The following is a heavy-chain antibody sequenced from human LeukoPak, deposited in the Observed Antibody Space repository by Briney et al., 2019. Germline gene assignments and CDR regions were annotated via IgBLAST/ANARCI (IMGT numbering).Heavy chain of an antibody. D-gene: IGHD4/OR15-4a*01. CDR2: INSDGSST. CDR1: GFTFSSYW. CDR3: ARGNHDYHYYYYMDV. V-gene: IGHV3-74*01. J-gene: IGHJ6*03. Sequence: PGGSLRLSCAASGFTFSSYWMHWVRQAPGKGLVWVSRINSDGSSTSYADSVKGRFTISRDNAKNTLYLQMNSLRAEDTAVYYCARGNHDYHYYYYMDVWGKGTTVTVSS.